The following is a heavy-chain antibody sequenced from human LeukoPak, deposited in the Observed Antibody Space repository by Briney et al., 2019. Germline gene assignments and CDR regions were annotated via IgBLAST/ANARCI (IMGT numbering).Heavy chain of an antibody. V-gene: IGHV4-38-2*01. CDR2: IYHSGST. D-gene: IGHD5-24*01. CDR3: ARLRDGYNLRWFAP. Sequence: SETLSFTCSVSGYSVSSGYCWGWVRQPPRKWLGRIGIIYHSGSTYYNPSLTSRVTISVDTSKNQFSLKLSSVTAADTAVYYCARLRDGYNLRWFAPWGQGTLVTVSS. CDR1: GYSVSSGYC. J-gene: IGHJ5*02.